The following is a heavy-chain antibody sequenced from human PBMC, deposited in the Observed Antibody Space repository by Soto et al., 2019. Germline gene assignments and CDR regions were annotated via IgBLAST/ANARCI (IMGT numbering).Heavy chain of an antibody. V-gene: IGHV3-23*01. CDR2: ISGSGGST. CDR3: ARELETRNYVLGFLEWLTIDY. Sequence: DVQLLESGGGLVQPGGSLRLSCEASGFTFRSNAMSWVRLTPGKGLEWVSAISGSGGSTYYADSVKGRFTISRDNSKNTLYLQMNSLRAEDTAVYYCARELETRNYVLGFLEWLTIDYWGQGTLVTVSS. J-gene: IGHJ4*02. CDR1: GFTFRSNA. D-gene: IGHD3-3*01.